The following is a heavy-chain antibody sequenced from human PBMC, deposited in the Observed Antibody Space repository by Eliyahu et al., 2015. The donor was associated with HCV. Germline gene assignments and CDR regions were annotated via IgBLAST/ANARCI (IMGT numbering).Heavy chain of an antibody. J-gene: IGHJ4*02. Sequence: EVQLVQSGAEVKKPGESLKISCKGSGYSFTTYWIGWVRQMPGKGLEWMGIIYPGDSDTRYSPSFQGQVTISIDRSISAAYLQWSSLRASDTAIYYCARRESIVLPDAPFDYWGQGTLVTVS. V-gene: IGHV5-51*01. D-gene: IGHD2-2*01. CDR2: IYPGDSDT. CDR3: ARRESIVLPDAPFDY. CDR1: GYSFTTYW.